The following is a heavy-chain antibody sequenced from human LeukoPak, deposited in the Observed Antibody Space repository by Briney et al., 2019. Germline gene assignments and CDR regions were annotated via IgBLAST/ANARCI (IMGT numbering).Heavy chain of an antibody. CDR2: IYYSGST. CDR1: GGSISTYF. V-gene: IGHV4-59*01. CDR3: ARGHSSSWNFDY. D-gene: IGHD6-13*01. Sequence: SETLSLTCTVSGGSISTYFWSWIRQPPGKGLEWIGYIYYSGSTNYNPSLKSRVTISLDTSKNQFSLKLSSVTAADTAMYYCARGHSSSWNFDYWGQGTLVTVSS. J-gene: IGHJ4*02.